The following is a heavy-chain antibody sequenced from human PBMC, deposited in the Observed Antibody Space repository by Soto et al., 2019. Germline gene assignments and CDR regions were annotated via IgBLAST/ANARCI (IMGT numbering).Heavy chain of an antibody. CDR1: GGSISSSNW. V-gene: IGHV4-4*02. D-gene: IGHD1-20*01. CDR3: AREGYDNWPYNYYYGMDV. CDR2: IYHSGST. Sequence: SETLSLTCAVSGGSISSSNWWSWVRQPPGKGLEWIGEIYHSGSTNYNPSLKSRVTISVDKSKNQFSLKLSSVTAADTAVYYCAREGYDNWPYNYYYGMDVWGQGTTVTVSS. J-gene: IGHJ6*02.